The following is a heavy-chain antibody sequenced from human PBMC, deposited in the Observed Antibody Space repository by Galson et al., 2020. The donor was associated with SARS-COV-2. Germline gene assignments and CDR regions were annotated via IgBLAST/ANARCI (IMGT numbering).Heavy chain of an antibody. J-gene: IGHJ4*02. CDR2: ISAYNGNT. CDR3: ARAKITIFGVVQVVDY. Sequence: ASVKVSCKASGYTFTSYGISWVRQAPGQGLEWMGWISAYNGNTNYAQKLQGRVTMTTDTSTSTAYMELRSLRSDDTAVYYCARAKITIFGVVQVVDYWGQGTLVTVSS. V-gene: IGHV1-18*01. CDR1: GYTFTSYG. D-gene: IGHD3-3*01.